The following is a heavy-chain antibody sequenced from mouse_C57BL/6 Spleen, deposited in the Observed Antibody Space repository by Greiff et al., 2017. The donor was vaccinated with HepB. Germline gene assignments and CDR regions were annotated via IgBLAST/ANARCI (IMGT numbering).Heavy chain of an antibody. J-gene: IGHJ3*01. CDR3: ARDDYYGSRPAWFAY. CDR1: GFTFSSYA. V-gene: IGHV5-4*01. D-gene: IGHD1-1*01. Sequence: EVMLVESGGGLVKPGGSLKLSCAASGFTFSSYAMSWVRQTPEKRLEWVATISDGGSYTYYPDNVKGRFTISRDNAKNNLYLQMSHLKSEDTAMYYCARDDYYGSRPAWFAYWGQGTLVTVSA. CDR2: ISDGGSYT.